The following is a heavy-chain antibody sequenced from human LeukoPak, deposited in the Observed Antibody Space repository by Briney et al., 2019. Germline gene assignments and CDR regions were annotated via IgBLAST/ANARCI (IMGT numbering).Heavy chain of an antibody. CDR1: GGSNSSYY. Sequence: SETLSLTCTVSGGSNSSYYWSWIRQPPGKGLEWIGYIYYSGTTNYNPSLKSRVTISVDTSKNQFSLKLSSVTAADTAVYYCARGSKRWDYWGQGTLVTVSS. D-gene: IGHD4-23*01. CDR3: ARGSKRWDY. CDR2: IYYSGTT. V-gene: IGHV4-59*01. J-gene: IGHJ4*02.